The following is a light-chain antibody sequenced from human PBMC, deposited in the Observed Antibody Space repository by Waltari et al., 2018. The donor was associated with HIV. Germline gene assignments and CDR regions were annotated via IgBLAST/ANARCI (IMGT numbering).Light chain of an antibody. J-gene: IGKJ4*01. CDR2: EVS. Sequence: IVLTQTPLSLSVTPGQPASLSCKSRQSLLHTEGKTYLYWYLQKAGQPPPLLINEVSLRFSRVPDRFSGGGSGTEFSLKISRVEAEDVGIYYCMQSIKLPLTFGGGTKVEIK. V-gene: IGKV2D-29*01. CDR3: MQSIKLPLT. CDR1: QSLLHTEGKTY.